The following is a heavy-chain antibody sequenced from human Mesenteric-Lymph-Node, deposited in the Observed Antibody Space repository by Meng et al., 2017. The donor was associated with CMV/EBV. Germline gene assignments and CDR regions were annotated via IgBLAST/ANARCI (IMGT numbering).Heavy chain of an antibody. D-gene: IGHD1-26*01. CDR3: ARDRSRGGSTGGTY. CDR1: VYTFTSYG. CDR2: ISAYNGNT. V-gene: IGHV1-18*04. J-gene: IGHJ4*02. Sequence: KASVYTFTSYGIGGVRQAPGQGLEWMGWISAYNGNTNYAQKLRGRVTMTTDTSTSTAYMELRSLRSDDTAVYYCARDRSRGGSTGGTYWGQGTLVTVSS.